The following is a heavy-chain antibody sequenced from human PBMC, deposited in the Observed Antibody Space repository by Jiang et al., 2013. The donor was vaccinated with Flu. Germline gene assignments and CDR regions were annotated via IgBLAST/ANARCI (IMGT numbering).Heavy chain of an antibody. V-gene: IGHV4-34*01. Sequence: LLKPSETLSLTCAVYGGSFSGYYWSWIRQPPGKGLEWIGEINHSGSTNYDPSLKSRVTISVDTSKNQFSLKLSSVTAADTAVYYCARRRGSSGYYYSTYWYFDLWGRGTLVTVSS. CDR1: GGSFSGYY. D-gene: IGHD3-22*01. J-gene: IGHJ2*01. CDR3: ARRRGSSGYYYSTYWYFDL. CDR2: INHSGST.